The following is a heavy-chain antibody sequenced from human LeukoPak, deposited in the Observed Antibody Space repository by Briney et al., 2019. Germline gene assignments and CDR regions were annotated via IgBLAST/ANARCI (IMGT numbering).Heavy chain of an antibody. J-gene: IGHJ4*02. CDR1: GFTFISYS. CDR3: ARTFYGDLDY. Sequence: GGSLRLSCAASGFTFISYSMNWVRQAPGKGLEWVSSISSGSTYIYYADSVKGRFTISRDNAKNSLYLQMSSLRAEDTAVYYCARTFYGDLDYWGQGTLVTVSS. D-gene: IGHD4-17*01. CDR2: ISSGSTYI. V-gene: IGHV3-21*01.